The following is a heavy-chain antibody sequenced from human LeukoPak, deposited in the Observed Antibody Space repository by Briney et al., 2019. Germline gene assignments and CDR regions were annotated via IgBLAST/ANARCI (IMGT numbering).Heavy chain of an antibody. J-gene: IGHJ4*02. Sequence: SVKVSCKASGGTFSSYAISWVRQAPGQGLEWMGGIIPIFGTANSAQKFQGRVTITADESTSTAYMELGSLRSEDTAVYYCARAPPVWGIAAAGTYFDYWGQGTLVTVSS. CDR1: GGTFSSYA. V-gene: IGHV1-69*13. CDR2: IIPIFGTA. D-gene: IGHD6-13*01. CDR3: ARAPPVWGIAAAGTYFDY.